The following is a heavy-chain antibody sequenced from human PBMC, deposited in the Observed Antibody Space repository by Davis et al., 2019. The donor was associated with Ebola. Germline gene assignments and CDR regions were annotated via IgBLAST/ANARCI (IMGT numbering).Heavy chain of an antibody. CDR3: ARQGWSGYSLRHWLDP. CDR2: IHPSGST. Sequence: MPSETLSLTCAVFGGSFSGHYCSWIRQPPGKGLEWIGEIHPSGSTNYNPSLNSRVTMSLDTSKNQFSLRLSSVTAADTAVYYCARQGWSGYSLRHWLDPWGRGTLVTVSS. D-gene: IGHD3-3*01. CDR1: GGSFSGHY. V-gene: IGHV4-34*01. J-gene: IGHJ5*02.